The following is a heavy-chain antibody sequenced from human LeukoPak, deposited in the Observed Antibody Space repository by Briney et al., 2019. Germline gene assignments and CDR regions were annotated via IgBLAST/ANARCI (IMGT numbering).Heavy chain of an antibody. CDR3: AKVKGVYCSGGSCYLDY. D-gene: IGHD2-15*01. J-gene: IGHJ4*02. CDR1: GFTFTSYA. V-gene: IGHV3-23*01. Sequence: GRSLRPSCAAAGFTFTSYAMSWVRQAPGKGLGWVSAISGSGGSTNYADSVKGRFTISRDNSKNMLYLQMNSLRAEDTAVYYCAKVKGVYCSGGSCYLDYWGQGTLVTVSS. CDR2: ISGSGGST.